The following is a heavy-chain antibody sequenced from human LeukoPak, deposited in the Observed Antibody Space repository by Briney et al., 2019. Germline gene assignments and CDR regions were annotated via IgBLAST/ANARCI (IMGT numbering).Heavy chain of an antibody. D-gene: IGHD3-22*01. Sequence: ASVKVSCKVSGYTLTELSTHWVRQAPGKGLEWMGGFDPEDGETIYAQKFQGRVTMTEDTSTDTAYMELSSLRSEDTAVYYCATGGSGYPYYFDYWGQGTLVTVSS. J-gene: IGHJ4*02. V-gene: IGHV1-24*01. CDR1: GYTLTELS. CDR3: ATGGSGYPYYFDY. CDR2: FDPEDGET.